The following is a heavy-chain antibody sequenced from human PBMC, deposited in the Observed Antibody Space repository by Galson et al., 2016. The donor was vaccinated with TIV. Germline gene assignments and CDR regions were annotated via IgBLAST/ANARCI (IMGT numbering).Heavy chain of an antibody. CDR2: IFPNDSDI. V-gene: IGHV5-51*03. J-gene: IGHJ3*01. CDR3: ARMSLLGALDG. CDR1: GYNFRSYW. D-gene: IGHD3-16*01. Sequence: QSGAEVKKPGESLKISCKDSGYNFRSYWIAWVRQMPGKGFEWLGIIFPNDSDIRYSPYFRDLVTMSAHKSTSTAYLQCSSLKASDTAMYYCARMSLLGALDGWVQGTMVIVSS.